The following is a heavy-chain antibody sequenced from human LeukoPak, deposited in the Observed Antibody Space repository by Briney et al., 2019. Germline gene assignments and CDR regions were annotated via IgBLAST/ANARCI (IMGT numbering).Heavy chain of an antibody. J-gene: IGHJ4*02. D-gene: IGHD3-3*01. CDR1: GFTFSDYS. CDR2: ISFSVNTK. Sequence: PGGSLRLSCAASGFTFSDYSMNWVRQAPGKGLEWVSYISFSVNTKYYGDSVKGRFTISRDNSKNTLYLQMNSLRAEDTAVYYCAKSLASDFAYYFDYWGQGTLVTVSS. CDR3: AKSLASDFAYYFDY. V-gene: IGHV3-48*01.